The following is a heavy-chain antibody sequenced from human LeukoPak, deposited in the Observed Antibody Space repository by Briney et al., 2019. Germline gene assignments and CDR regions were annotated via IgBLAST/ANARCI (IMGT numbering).Heavy chain of an antibody. CDR1: GFTFDDSV. D-gene: IGHD2-15*01. Sequence: GGSLRLSCAASGFTFDDSVMHWVRQVPGKGLEWVSSISRNSESIGYADSVEGRFTISRDNAKNSLYLQMNSLRVEDTAFYYCVKDIQRYCIGASCYSGGRTFDYWGQGTLVTVSS. CDR2: ISRNSESI. CDR3: VKDIQRYCIGASCYSGGRTFDY. V-gene: IGHV3-9*01. J-gene: IGHJ4*02.